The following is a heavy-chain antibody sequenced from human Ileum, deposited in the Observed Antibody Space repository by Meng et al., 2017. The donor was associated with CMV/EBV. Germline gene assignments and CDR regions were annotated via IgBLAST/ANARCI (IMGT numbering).Heavy chain of an antibody. J-gene: IGHJ4*02. D-gene: IGHD3-22*01. CDR2: IKTKDRGATT. CDR1: GFSFSSTW. CDR3: AATFYADSNGKY. V-gene: IGHV3-15*01. Sequence: EVQLVESXXDLINXVKSLRLSXATSGFSFSSTWMSWVRQAPGKGLEWIGRIKTKDRGATTDYAAPVTGRFTISRDDSKNTLYLQMNSLKTEDTATYYCAATFYADSNGKYWGLGTLVTVSS.